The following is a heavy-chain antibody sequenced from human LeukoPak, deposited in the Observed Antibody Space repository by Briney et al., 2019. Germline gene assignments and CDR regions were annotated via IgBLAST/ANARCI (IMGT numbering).Heavy chain of an antibody. J-gene: IGHJ6*02. CDR3: ARAPYCTNGVCYRTGMDV. CDR1: GYTFTSYA. CDR2: INAGNGNT. D-gene: IGHD2-8*01. Sequence: ASVKVSYKASGYTFTSYAMHWVRQAPGQRLEWMGWINAGNGNTKYSQKFQGRVTITRDTSASTAYMELSSLRSEDTAVYYCARAPYCTNGVCYRTGMDVWGQGTTVTVSS. V-gene: IGHV1-3*01.